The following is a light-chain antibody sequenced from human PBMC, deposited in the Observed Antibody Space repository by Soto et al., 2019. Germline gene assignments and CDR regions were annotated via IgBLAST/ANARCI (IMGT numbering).Light chain of an antibody. CDR2: DVS. J-gene: IGLJ2*01. CDR3: SSYTSSSTPVV. V-gene: IGLV2-14*01. Sequence: QSALTQPASVSGSPGQSITISCTGTSSDLGGYNYVSWYQQHPGKAPKLMIYDVSNRPSGVSNRFSGSKSGNTASLTISGLQAEDEADYYCSSYTSSSTPVVFGGGTKLTVL. CDR1: SSDLGGYNY.